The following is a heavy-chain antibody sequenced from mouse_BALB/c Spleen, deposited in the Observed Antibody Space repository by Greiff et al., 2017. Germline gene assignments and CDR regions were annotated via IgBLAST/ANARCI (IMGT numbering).Heavy chain of an antibody. CDR2: IYPGGGYT. D-gene: IGHD1-1*01. CDR1: GYTFTNYW. J-gene: IGHJ4*01. CDR3: ARGNYYGSSGDYYAMDY. Sequence: QVQLKESGAELVRPGTSVKISCKASGYTFTNYWLGWVKQRPGHGLEWIGDIYPGGGYTNYNEKFKGKATLTADTSSSTAYMQLSSLTSEDSAVYFCARGNYYGSSGDYYAMDYWGQGTSVTVSS. V-gene: IGHV1-63*02.